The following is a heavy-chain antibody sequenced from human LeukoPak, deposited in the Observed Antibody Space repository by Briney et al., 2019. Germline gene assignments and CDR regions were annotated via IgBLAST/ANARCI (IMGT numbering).Heavy chain of an antibody. J-gene: IGHJ4*02. D-gene: IGHD5-12*01. CDR2: ISGSGGST. CDR3: AKVLRGYSGYDNLEY. CDR1: GFTFSSYA. V-gene: IGHV3-23*01. Sequence: PGGSLRLSCAASGFTFSSYAMSWVRQAPGKGLEWVSAISGSGGSTYYADSVKGRFTISRDNSKNTLYLQMNSLRAEDTAVYYCAKVLRGYSGYDNLEYWGQGALVTVSS.